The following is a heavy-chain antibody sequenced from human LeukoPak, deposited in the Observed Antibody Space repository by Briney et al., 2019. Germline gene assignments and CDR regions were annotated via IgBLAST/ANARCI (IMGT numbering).Heavy chain of an antibody. CDR3: ARGSLYDSASY. CDR1: GGSISSYY. Sequence: SETLSLTCTVSGGSISSYYWSWIRQPPGKGLEWIGYIYYSGSTNYNPSLKSRVTISVDTSKNQFSLKLSSVTAADTAVYYCARGSLYDSASYWGQGTLVTVSS. D-gene: IGHD3-16*01. V-gene: IGHV4-59*01. J-gene: IGHJ4*02. CDR2: IYYSGST.